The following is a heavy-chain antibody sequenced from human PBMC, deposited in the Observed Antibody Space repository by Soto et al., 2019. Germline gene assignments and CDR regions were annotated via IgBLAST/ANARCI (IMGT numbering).Heavy chain of an antibody. V-gene: IGHV1-69*01. Sequence: QVQLVQSGAEVKKPGSSVKVSCKASGGTFSSYAISWVRQAPGQGLEWMGGIIPIFGTANYAQKFQGRVTIIADESTSTAYMELSRLRSEDTAVYYCARICSGGSCYSEDFQHWGQGTLVTVSS. J-gene: IGHJ1*01. CDR1: GGTFSSYA. CDR2: IIPIFGTA. D-gene: IGHD2-15*01. CDR3: ARICSGGSCYSEDFQH.